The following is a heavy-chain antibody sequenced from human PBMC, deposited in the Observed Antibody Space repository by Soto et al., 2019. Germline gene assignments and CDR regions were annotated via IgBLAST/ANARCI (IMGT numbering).Heavy chain of an antibody. D-gene: IGHD1-26*01. CDR3: ARVDTSMGATCASY. Sequence: SSETLSLTCTVSGGSISSGDYYWSWIRQHPGKGLEWIGYIYYSGSTYYNPSLKSRVTISVDTSKNQFSLKLSSVTAADTAVYYCARVDTSMGATCASYWGQGTLVTVSS. CDR2: IYYSGST. J-gene: IGHJ4*02. V-gene: IGHV4-31*03. CDR1: GGSISSGDYY.